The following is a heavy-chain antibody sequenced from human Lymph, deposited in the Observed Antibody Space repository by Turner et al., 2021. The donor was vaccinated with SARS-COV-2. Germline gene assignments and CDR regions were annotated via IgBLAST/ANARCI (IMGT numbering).Heavy chain of an antibody. Sequence: QAELVQPGAAVSHPWSSVKVSCKASGGTFSRHATSWVRQAPGQGLEWMRGIIPMLDKANYAQKFQGRDTNTADKSTSTADMELGSLRSEDTGGYYCGRGVTGPLGYWGQGTLVTVSS. CDR1: GGTFSRHA. CDR3: GRGVTGPLGY. CDR2: IIPMLDKA. D-gene: IGHD1-20*01. J-gene: IGHJ4*02. V-gene: IGHV1-69*10.